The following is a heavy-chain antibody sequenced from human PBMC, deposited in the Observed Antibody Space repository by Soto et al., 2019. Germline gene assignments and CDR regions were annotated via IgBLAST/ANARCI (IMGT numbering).Heavy chain of an antibody. CDR1: GYTFTGYY. CDR3: ARHSGVAEDGTD. CDR2: IYPGDSDT. V-gene: IGHV5-51*01. Sequence: KVSCKASGYTFTGYYMHWVRQAPGQGLEWMGVIYPGDSDTRYSPSFQGQVAISADKSINTAYLQWSSLKASDTAMYYCARHSGVAEDGTDWGQGALVTVSS. D-gene: IGHD6-13*01. J-gene: IGHJ1*01.